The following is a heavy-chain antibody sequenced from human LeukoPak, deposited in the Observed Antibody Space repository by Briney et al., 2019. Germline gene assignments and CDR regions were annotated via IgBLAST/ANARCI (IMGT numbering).Heavy chain of an antibody. V-gene: IGHV3-15*01. CDR3: ATLTVRGVINI. CDR1: GFTFSNSW. CDR2: IQSKTDGGTT. J-gene: IGHJ4*02. D-gene: IGHD3-10*01. Sequence: NSGGSVRLSCVGSGFTFSNSWMNWVRRAPGKGLEWVGRIQSKTDGGTTEYAAPVKGRFTISRDDSKTTLYLQMNSLKTEDTAVYYCATLTVRGVINIWGQGTLVTVSS.